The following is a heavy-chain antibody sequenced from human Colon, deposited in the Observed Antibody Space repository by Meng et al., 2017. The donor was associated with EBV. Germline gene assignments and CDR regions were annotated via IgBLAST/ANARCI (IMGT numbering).Heavy chain of an antibody. CDR1: GGPISRTGTC. Sequence: HLRLRELGLGLVKPSETLSLTCTVSGGPISRTGTCGGWIRQPPGKGLEWIGSQCHADDTYYNPSLMGRVTISVDTSKNQVSLKLTSVTAADTSIYYCARHTFSGNPGGIDSWGQGILVTVSS. CDR2: QCHADDT. V-gene: IGHV4-39*01. CDR3: ARHTFSGNPGGIDS. D-gene: IGHD4-23*01. J-gene: IGHJ4*02.